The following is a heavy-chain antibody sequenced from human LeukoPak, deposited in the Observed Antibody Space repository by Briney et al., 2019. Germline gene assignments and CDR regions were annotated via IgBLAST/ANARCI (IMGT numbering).Heavy chain of an antibody. V-gene: IGHV4-34*01. J-gene: IGHJ4*02. CDR1: GGSFSGYY. Sequence: PSETLSLTCTVYGGSFSGYYWIWVRQPPGKGLEWIGEINPSGDTSYNPSLKNRVTISVDTSRNQFSLKLTSVTAADTAVYYCARQRFGTVTPAADWGQGTLVTVSS. CDR2: INPSGDT. D-gene: IGHD4-17*01. CDR3: ARQRFGTVTPAAD.